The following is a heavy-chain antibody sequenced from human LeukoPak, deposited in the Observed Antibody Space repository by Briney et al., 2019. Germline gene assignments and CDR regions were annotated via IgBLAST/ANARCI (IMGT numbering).Heavy chain of an antibody. D-gene: IGHD2-21*02. V-gene: IGHV3-23*01. J-gene: IGHJ3*02. CDR2: ISGSDDGT. CDR3: ARDNYKGDSGAFDI. CDR1: GFTFSTYA. Sequence: GGSLRLSCAASGFTFSTYAMSWVRQIPGKGLEWVSAISGSDDGTYYADSVKGRFTISRDNSRNTLYLQMNTLRAEDTAVYYCARDNYKGDSGAFDIWGQGTMVTVSS.